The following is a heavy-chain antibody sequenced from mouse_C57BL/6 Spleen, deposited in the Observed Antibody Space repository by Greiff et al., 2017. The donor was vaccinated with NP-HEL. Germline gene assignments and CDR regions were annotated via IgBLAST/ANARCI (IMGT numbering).Heavy chain of an antibody. CDR3: ARSGRTYGSSLYFDY. CDR2: IYWDDDK. Sequence: QVTLKESGPGILQSSQTLSLTCSFSGFSLSTSGMGVSWIRQPSGKGLEWLAHIYWDDDKRYNPFLKSRPTISKDTSRNQVFLKITSVDTADTATYYCARSGRTYGSSLYFDYWGQGTTLTVSS. CDR1: GFSLSTSGMG. V-gene: IGHV8-12*01. J-gene: IGHJ2*01. D-gene: IGHD1-1*01.